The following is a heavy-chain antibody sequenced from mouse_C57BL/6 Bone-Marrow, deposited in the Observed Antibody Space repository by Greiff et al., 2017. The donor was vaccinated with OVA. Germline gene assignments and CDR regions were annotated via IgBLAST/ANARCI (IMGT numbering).Heavy chain of an antibody. D-gene: IGHD2-3*01. J-gene: IGHJ4*01. CDR2: IDPSDSYT. CDR1: GYTFTSYW. V-gene: IGHV1-50*01. CDR3: ARHPSRWLQRSYYAMDY. Sequence: QVQLQQPGAELVKPGASVKLSCKASGYTFTSYWMQWVKQRPGQGLEWIGEIDPSDSYTNYNQKFKGKATLTVDTSSSTAYMQLSSLTSEDSAVYYCARHPSRWLQRSYYAMDYWGQGTSVTVSS.